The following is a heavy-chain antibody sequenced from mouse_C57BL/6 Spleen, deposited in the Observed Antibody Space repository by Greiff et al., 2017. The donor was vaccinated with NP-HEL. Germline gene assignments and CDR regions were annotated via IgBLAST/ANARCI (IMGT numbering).Heavy chain of an antibody. Sequence: VQLQQSGPELVKPGASVKISCKASGYSFTDYNMNWVKQSTGKSLEWIGVINPNYGTTSYTQKFKGKATLTVDKSSSTTYMQLNSLTSEDTAVYYCARDYYGSSPYYNAIDDWGQGTSVTVSS. CDR1: GYSFTDYN. V-gene: IGHV1-39*01. CDR2: INPNYGTT. CDR3: ARDYYGSSPYYNAIDD. J-gene: IGHJ4*01. D-gene: IGHD1-1*01.